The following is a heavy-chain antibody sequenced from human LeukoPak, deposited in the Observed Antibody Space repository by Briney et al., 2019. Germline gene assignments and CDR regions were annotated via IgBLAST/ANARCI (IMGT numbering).Heavy chain of an antibody. V-gene: IGHV4-59*08. CDR3: ARHRRTYYFDY. J-gene: IGHJ4*02. CDR1: GGSISSYY. Sequence: SETLSLTCTVSGGSISSYYWSWIRQPPGKGLEWIGYIYYSGSTNYNPSLKSRVTIPVDTSKNQFSLKLSSVTAADTAVYYCARHRRTYYFDYWGQGTLVTVSS. CDR2: IYYSGST.